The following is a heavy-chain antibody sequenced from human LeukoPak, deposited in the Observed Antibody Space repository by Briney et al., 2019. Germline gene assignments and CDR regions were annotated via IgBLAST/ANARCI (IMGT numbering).Heavy chain of an antibody. CDR3: VRGDRYFFDF. V-gene: IGHV3-48*03. CDR1: GFTFSSYE. CDR2: IGNTGRTI. J-gene: IGHJ4*02. Sequence: GGSLRLSCAASGFTFSSYEMNWVRQAPGRGLEWVSYIGNTGRTIYYPDSVKGRFTISRDNAKNSLYLQMNSLRAEDTAIYYCVRGDRYFFDFWGQGTLVTVSS.